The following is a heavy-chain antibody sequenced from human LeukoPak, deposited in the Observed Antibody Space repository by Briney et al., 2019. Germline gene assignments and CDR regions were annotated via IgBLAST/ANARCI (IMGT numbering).Heavy chain of an antibody. CDR2: INPSGGST. V-gene: IGHV1-46*01. J-gene: IGHJ4*02. Sequence: GASVKVSCKASGYTFTSYYMHWVRQAPGQGLEWMGIINPSGGSTSYTQKFQGRVTMTRDTSTSTVYMELSSLRSEDTAVYYCARVPNYYDSSGYLHFDYWGQGTLVTVSS. CDR1: GYTFTSYY. D-gene: IGHD3-22*01. CDR3: ARVPNYYDSSGYLHFDY.